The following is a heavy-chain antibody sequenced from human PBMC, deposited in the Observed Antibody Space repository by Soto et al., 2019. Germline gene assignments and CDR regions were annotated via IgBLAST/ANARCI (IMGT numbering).Heavy chain of an antibody. CDR3: ARDSGVVVPAASPEFDY. J-gene: IGHJ4*02. CDR2: IYSGGST. CDR1: GFTVSSNY. Sequence: GGSLRLSCAASGFTVSSNYMSWVRQAPGKGLEWVSVIYSGGSTYYADSVKGRFTISRDNSKNTLYLQMNSLRAEDTAVYYCARDSGVVVPAASPEFDYWGQGTLVTVSS. V-gene: IGHV3-53*05. D-gene: IGHD2-2*01.